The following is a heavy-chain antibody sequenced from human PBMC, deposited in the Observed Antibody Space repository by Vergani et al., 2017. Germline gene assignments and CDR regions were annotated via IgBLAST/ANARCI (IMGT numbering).Heavy chain of an antibody. CDR3: ASKPAGLEPPVY. Sequence: QVQLQQWGAGLLKPSETLSLTCAVYGGSFSGYYWSWIRQPPGKGLEWIGEINHSGSTNYNPSLKSRVTISGDTSKNQFSLKLRSVTAADTAVYYCASKPAGLEPPVYWGQGTLVTVSS. CDR2: INHSGST. D-gene: IGHD1-1*01. J-gene: IGHJ4*02. CDR1: GGSFSGYY. V-gene: IGHV4-34*01.